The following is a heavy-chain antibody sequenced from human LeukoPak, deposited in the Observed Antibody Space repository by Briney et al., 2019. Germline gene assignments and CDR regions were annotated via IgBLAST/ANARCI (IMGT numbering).Heavy chain of an antibody. J-gene: IGHJ3*02. D-gene: IGHD5-18*01. V-gene: IGHV4-38-2*02. CDR3: ARDPRDTEWLGAFDI. Sequence: SETLSLTCTVSGYSISSGYYWGWIRQPPGKGLEWIGSIYHSGSTYYNPSLKSRVTISVDTSKNHFSLKLSSVTAADTAVYYCARDPRDTEWLGAFDIWGQGTMVTVSS. CDR1: GYSISSGYY. CDR2: IYHSGST.